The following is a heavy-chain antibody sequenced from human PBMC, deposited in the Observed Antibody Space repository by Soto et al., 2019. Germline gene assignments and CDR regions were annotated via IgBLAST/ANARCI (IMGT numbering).Heavy chain of an antibody. V-gene: IGHV4-4*07. CDR2: IYTNGAT. CDR1: GDSISPFY. CDR3: ARAGYSSGRYYFAF. Sequence: QVQLQESGPGLVQPSGTLSLTCTVSGDSISPFYWSSIRQPAGKGLEWIGRIYTNGATNYNTSLKSRVRMSVVTSKNQFSLSLSSVTAADTAVYYCARAGYSSGRYYFAFWGQGTLVTASA. J-gene: IGHJ4*02. D-gene: IGHD3-22*01.